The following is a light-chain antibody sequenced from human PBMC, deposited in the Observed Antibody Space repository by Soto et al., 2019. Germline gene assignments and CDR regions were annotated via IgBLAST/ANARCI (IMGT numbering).Light chain of an antibody. Sequence: EIVLTQSPATLSLSPGERATLSCRASQSVSSNLAWYQQKPGQAPRLLIYGAYTRAAGVPARFSGSRSGTEFTLTITSLQSEDIALYYCQQYNIWPPITFGQGTRLEIK. V-gene: IGKV3-15*01. CDR3: QQYNIWPPIT. CDR1: QSVSSN. CDR2: GAY. J-gene: IGKJ5*01.